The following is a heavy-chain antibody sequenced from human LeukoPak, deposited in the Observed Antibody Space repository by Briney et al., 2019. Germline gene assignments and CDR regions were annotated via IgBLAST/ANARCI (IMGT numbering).Heavy chain of an antibody. CDR2: ISSSSSTI. D-gene: IGHD1-26*01. V-gene: IGHV3-48*01. J-gene: IGHJ3*02. CDR3: ARDQYSGSYPDAFDI. Sequence: GGSLRLSCAASGFTVSSNYMNWVRQAPGKGLEWVSYISSSSSTIYYADSVKGRFTISRDNAKNSLYLQMNSLRAEDTAVYYCARDQYSGSYPDAFDIWGQGTMVTVSS. CDR1: GFTVSSNY.